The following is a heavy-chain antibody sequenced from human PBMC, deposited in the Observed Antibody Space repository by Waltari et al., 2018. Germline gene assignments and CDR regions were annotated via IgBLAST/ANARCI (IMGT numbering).Heavy chain of an antibody. CDR1: GFTFSSYA. CDR2: ITVSGGST. Sequence: EVQLLESGGGLVQPGGSLRLSCAASGFTFSSYAMSWVRQAPGKGLEWVSTITVSGGSTYDADSVKGLFTISRDNSKNTLYRQMNSLRAEDTAVYYCAKADRGYSYGFDAFDIWGQGTIITVSS. D-gene: IGHD5-18*01. V-gene: IGHV3-23*01. CDR3: AKADRGYSYGFDAFDI. J-gene: IGHJ3*02.